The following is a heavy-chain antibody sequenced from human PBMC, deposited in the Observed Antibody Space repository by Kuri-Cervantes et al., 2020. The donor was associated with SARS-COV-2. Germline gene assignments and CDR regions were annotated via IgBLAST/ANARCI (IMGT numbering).Heavy chain of an antibody. CDR1: GYTFTSYG. CDR2: ISAYNGNT. Sequence: ASVKVSCKASGYTFTSYGISWVRQAPGQGLEWMGWISAYNGNTNYAQKLQGRVTMTTDTSTSTAYMELKSLRSDDTAAYYCARGHSALKRELLPFDYWGQGTLVTVSS. D-gene: IGHD1-26*01. V-gene: IGHV1-18*01. CDR3: ARGHSALKRELLPFDY. J-gene: IGHJ4*02.